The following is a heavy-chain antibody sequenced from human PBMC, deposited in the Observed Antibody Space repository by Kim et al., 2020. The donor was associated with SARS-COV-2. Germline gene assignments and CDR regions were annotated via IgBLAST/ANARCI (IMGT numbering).Heavy chain of an antibody. J-gene: IGHJ6*02. CDR2: IYYSGST. V-gene: IGHV4-39*07. Sequence: SETLSLTCTVSGGSISSSSYYWGWIRQPPGKGLEWIGSIYYSGSTYYNPSLKSRVTISVDTSKNQFSLKLSSVTAADTAVYYCATSSSWYGAYGMDVWGQGTTVTVSS. CDR1: GGSISSSSYY. D-gene: IGHD6-13*01. CDR3: ATSSSWYGAYGMDV.